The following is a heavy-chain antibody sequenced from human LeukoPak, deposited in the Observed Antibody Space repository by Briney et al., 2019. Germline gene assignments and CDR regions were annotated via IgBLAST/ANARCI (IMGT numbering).Heavy chain of an antibody. J-gene: IGHJ4*02. CDR2: ISYDGSNK. V-gene: IGHV3-30-3*01. D-gene: IGHD6-19*01. Sequence: GGSLRLSCAASGFTFDSHAMHWVRQAPGKGLEWVAVISYDGSNKYYADSVKGRFIISRDNSKNTLYLQMNSLRAEDTAVYYCARDSWIAVAGIFDYWGQGTLVTVSS. CDR3: ARDSWIAVAGIFDY. CDR1: GFTFDSHA.